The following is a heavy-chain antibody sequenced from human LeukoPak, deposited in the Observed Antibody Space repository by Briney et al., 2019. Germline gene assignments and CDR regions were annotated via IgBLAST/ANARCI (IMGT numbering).Heavy chain of an antibody. J-gene: IGHJ4*02. CDR1: GFTFDDYG. D-gene: IGHD3-16*02. CDR2: INWNGGST. V-gene: IGHV3-20*04. CDR3: ARALITFGGVIAPFDY. Sequence: GGSLRLSRAASGFTFDDYGMSWVRQAPGKGLEWVSGINWNGGSTGYADSVKGRFTISRDNAKNSLYLQMNSLRAEDTALYYCARALITFGGVIAPFDYWGQGTLVTVSS.